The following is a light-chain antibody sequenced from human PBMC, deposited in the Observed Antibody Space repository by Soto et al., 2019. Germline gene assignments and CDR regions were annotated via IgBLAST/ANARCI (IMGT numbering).Light chain of an antibody. J-gene: IGLJ2*01. CDR2: DNN. CDR3: GTWDGSLSVGV. V-gene: IGLV1-51*01. CDR1: SSNIGTYY. Sequence: QSVLTQPPSVSAAPGQKVTISCSGSSSNIGTYYVSWYQQFPGTAPKLLISDNNKRPSGIPDRFSGSKFGTSATLGITGLQTGGEADYYCGTWDGSLSVGVFGGGTKVTVL.